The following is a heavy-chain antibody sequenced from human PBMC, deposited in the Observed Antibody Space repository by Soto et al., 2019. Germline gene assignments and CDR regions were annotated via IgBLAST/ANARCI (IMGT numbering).Heavy chain of an antibody. J-gene: IGHJ4*02. V-gene: IGHV4-34*01. D-gene: IGHD2-8*02. CDR2: LNHSGST. Sequence: QVQLQQWGAGLLKPSETLSLTCAVYGGSFSGYYWTWIRQPPGTGLEWIGELNHSGSTNYNPSLKSRVTISVDTSKNQFSLKLTSVTAADTAGYYCARDKITGLFDYWGQGTLVTVSS. CDR1: GGSFSGYY. CDR3: ARDKITGLFDY.